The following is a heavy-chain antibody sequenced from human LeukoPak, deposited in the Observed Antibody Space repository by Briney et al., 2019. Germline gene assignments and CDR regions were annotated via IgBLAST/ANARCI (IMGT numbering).Heavy chain of an antibody. J-gene: IGHJ4*02. V-gene: IGHV3-30*04. Sequence: GGSLRLSCAASGFTFSSYAMHWVRQAPGKGLEWVAVISYDGSNKYYADSVKGRFTISRDNSKNTLYLQMNSLRAEDTAVYYCARESGYDSGFDYWGQGTLVTVSP. CDR3: ARESGYDSGFDY. CDR2: ISYDGSNK. D-gene: IGHD5-12*01. CDR1: GFTFSSYA.